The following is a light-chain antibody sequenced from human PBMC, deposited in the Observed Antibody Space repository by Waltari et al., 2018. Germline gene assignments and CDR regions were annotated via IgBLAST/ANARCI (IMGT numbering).Light chain of an antibody. Sequence: EIVMTQSPATLSVSPGERATLPCTASQSVLSNLAWFQQKPGQAPRLPMYDAFTRATGIPARFSGSGSGTEFTLTISSLQSEDFAVYYCQQYNKWPYTFGQGTKLETK. CDR2: DAF. CDR3: QQYNKWPYT. J-gene: IGKJ2*01. V-gene: IGKV3-15*01. CDR1: QSVLSN.